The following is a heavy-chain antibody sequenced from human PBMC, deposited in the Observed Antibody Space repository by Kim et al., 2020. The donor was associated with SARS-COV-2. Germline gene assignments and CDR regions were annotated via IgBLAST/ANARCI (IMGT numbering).Heavy chain of an antibody. Sequence: ASVKVSCKTSGYTFNMYGIFWVRQAPGQGLEWMGWISAYNGKTKNAQNFQGRVTMTTDTSTSTAYMELKNLRSDDPAVYYCATGIGSGWFFDYWGQGTLVTVSS. J-gene: IGHJ4*02. CDR1: GYTFNMYG. CDR2: ISAYNGKT. D-gene: IGHD6-19*01. CDR3: ATGIGSGWFFDY. V-gene: IGHV1-18*01.